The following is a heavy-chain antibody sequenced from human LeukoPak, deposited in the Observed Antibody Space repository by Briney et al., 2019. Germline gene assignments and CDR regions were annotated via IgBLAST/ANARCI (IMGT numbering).Heavy chain of an antibody. D-gene: IGHD3-10*01. V-gene: IGHV4-4*07. J-gene: IGHJ5*02. CDR1: GGSISSYY. Sequence: SETLSLTCTVSGGSISSYYWSWIRQPAGKGLEWIGRIYSSGSTNYNPSLKSRVTMSADTSKNQFSLKLSSVTAADTAVYYCARYGSGSYPPYNWFDPWGQGTLVTVSS. CDR2: IYSSGST. CDR3: ARYGSGSYPPYNWFDP.